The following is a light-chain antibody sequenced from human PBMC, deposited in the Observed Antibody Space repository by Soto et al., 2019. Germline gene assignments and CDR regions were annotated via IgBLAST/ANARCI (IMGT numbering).Light chain of an antibody. V-gene: IGKV2-28*01. Sequence: DIVMTQSPLSLPVTPGEPASISCRSSQSLLHSNGYNYLDWYLQKPGQSPQLLIYLGSSRASGVPDRFSGSGSGTDFTLKISRVVAEDVGVYYCMEALQSPLTFGGGTKVEIK. CDR1: QSLLHSNGYNY. CDR2: LGS. CDR3: MEALQSPLT. J-gene: IGKJ4*01.